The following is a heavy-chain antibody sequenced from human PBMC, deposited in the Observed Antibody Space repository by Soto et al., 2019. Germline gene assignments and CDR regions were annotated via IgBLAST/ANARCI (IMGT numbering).Heavy chain of an antibody. CDR2: IKQDGSEK. V-gene: IGHV3-7*01. D-gene: IGHD3-22*01. Sequence: GGSLRLSCAASGFTFSSYWMSWVRQAPGKGLEWVANIKQDGSEKYYVDSVKGRFTISRDNAKNSLYLQMNSLRAEDTAVYYCASDYYYDSSGYDQRTSWGQGTLVTVSS. CDR1: GFTFSSYW. J-gene: IGHJ4*02. CDR3: ASDYYYDSSGYDQRTS.